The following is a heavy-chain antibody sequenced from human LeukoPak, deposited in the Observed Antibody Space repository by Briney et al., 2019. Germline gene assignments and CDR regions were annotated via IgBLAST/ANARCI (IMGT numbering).Heavy chain of an antibody. CDR1: GFTFSTYT. V-gene: IGHV3-21*01. CDR3: AREMTFFGYCSGWFRASHY. Sequence: GGSLRLSCAASGFTFSTYTMNWVRQAPGKGLEWVSSISSSSTTYIYYADSVKGRFTTSRDNAKNSLFLQMSSRRDEDTAVYFCAREMTFFGYCSGWFRASHYWGQGTLVSVSS. D-gene: IGHD2-15*01. J-gene: IGHJ4*02. CDR2: ISSSSTTYI.